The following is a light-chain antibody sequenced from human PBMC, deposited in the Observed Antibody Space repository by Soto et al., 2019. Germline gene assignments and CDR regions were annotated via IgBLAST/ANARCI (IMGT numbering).Light chain of an antibody. CDR2: GNS. CDR3: QSYDSSLSGVV. Sequence: QLVLTQPPSLSGAPGQRVTISCTGSSSNIGAGYDVHWYQQLPGTAPKLLIYGNSNRPSGVPDRFSGSKSGTSASLAITGLQAADEADYYCQSYDSSLSGVVFGGGTKLTVL. J-gene: IGLJ2*01. CDR1: SSNIGAGYD. V-gene: IGLV1-40*01.